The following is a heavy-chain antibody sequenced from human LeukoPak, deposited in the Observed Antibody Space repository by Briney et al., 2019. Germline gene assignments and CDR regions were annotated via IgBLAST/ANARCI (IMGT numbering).Heavy chain of an antibody. V-gene: IGHV3-23*01. Sequence: GGSLRLSCAGSGFTFSSYAVNWVRQAPGKGLEWVSGISGSGETTYYADSVKGRFTISRDNSKNTMYLQMNSLRAEDTAVYYCAKARGYSHSTSFDYWGQGTPVAVSS. D-gene: IGHD6-13*01. CDR2: ISGSGETT. J-gene: IGHJ4*02. CDR1: GFTFSSYA. CDR3: AKARGYSHSTSFDY.